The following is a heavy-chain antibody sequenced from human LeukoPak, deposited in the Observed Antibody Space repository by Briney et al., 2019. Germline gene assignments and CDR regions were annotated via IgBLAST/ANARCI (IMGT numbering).Heavy chain of an antibody. CDR3: ARDPATTVTTFFDY. Sequence: SETLSLTCAVYGGSFSGYYWSWIRQPPGKGLEWIGEVNHSGSTNYNPSLKSRVTISVDKSKNQFSLKLSSVTAADTAVYYCARDPATTVTTFFDYWGQGTLVTVSS. V-gene: IGHV4-34*01. J-gene: IGHJ4*02. D-gene: IGHD4-17*01. CDR1: GGSFSGYY. CDR2: VNHSGST.